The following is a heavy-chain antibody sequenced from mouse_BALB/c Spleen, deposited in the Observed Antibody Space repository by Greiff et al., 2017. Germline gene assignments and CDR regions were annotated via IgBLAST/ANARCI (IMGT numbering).Heavy chain of an antibody. V-gene: IGHV14-3*02. Sequence: EVQLQQSGAELVKPGASVKLSCTASGFNIKDTYMHWVKQRPEQGLEWIGRIDPANGNTKYDPKFQGKATITADTSSNTAYLQLSSLTSEDTAVYYGARDGSSYEDAMDYWGQGTSVTVSS. D-gene: IGHD1-1*01. CDR2: IDPANGNT. CDR3: ARDGSSYEDAMDY. CDR1: GFNIKDTY. J-gene: IGHJ4*01.